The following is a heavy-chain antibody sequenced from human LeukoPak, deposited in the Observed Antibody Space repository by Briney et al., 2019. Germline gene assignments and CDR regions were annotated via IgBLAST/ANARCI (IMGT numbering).Heavy chain of an antibody. CDR1: GFTFDEYG. Sequence: GGSLRLSCAASGFTFDEYGMSWVRQGPGKGLEWVSGIKYNGGSRGYADSVKGRFTISRDNSKNTLYLQMNSLRAEDTAVYYCARRAGAYSHPYDYWGQGTLVTVSS. V-gene: IGHV3-20*04. D-gene: IGHD4/OR15-4a*01. J-gene: IGHJ4*02. CDR2: IKYNGGSR. CDR3: ARRAGAYSHPYDY.